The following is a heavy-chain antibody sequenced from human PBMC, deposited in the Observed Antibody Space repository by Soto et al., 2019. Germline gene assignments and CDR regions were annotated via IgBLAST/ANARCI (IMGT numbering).Heavy chain of an antibody. Sequence: QVQLVQSGAEVKKPGSSVKVSCKASGGTFSSYAISWVRQAPGQGLEWMGGIIPIFGTANYAQKFQGRVTITADESTSTADMALSILRSEATAVYYCARVSIIAERATPYWFGPCTKGATFTFSS. CDR1: GGTFSSYA. CDR3: ARVSIIAERATPYWFGP. D-gene: IGHD6-13*01. J-gene: IGHJ5*02. V-gene: IGHV1-69*01. CDR2: IIPIFGTA.